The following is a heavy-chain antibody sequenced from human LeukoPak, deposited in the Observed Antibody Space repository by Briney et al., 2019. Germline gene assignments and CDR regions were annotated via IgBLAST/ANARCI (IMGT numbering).Heavy chain of an antibody. CDR3: ATLPRGHLFDS. CDR2: FAPEDGET. J-gene: IGHJ4*02. D-gene: IGHD3-10*01. Sequence: ASVKVSCKLSGDTLTELSMHWVRQSPGKGLEWMGGFAPEDGETIYAQKFQGRVTMTEDTSTDTAYMELSSLRSDDTAVYFCATLPRGHLFDSWGQGTLVTVSS. CDR1: GDTLTELS. V-gene: IGHV1-24*01.